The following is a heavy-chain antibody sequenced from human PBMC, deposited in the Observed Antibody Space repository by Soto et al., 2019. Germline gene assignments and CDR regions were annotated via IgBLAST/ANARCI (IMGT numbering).Heavy chain of an antibody. J-gene: IGHJ5*02. CDR3: ARHNRYSSTWFEGWFDP. V-gene: IGHV5-51*01. Sequence: PGESLKISCQGSGYSFTNHWIAWVRQIPGRGLEWMGIIHPGDSDTRYSPFFQGQVTISADKSISTAYLQWSSLKASDTAMYYCARHNRYSSTWFEGWFDPWGQGTLVTVSS. CDR2: IHPGDSDT. D-gene: IGHD6-13*01. CDR1: GYSFTNHW.